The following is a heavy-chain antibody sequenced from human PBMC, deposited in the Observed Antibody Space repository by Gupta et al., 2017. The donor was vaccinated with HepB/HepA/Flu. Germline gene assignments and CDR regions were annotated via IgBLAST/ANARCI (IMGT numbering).Heavy chain of an antibody. Sequence: QVQLVESGGGVVQPGRSLRLSCAASGFTFNDYGMHWLRQTPGKGLEWLAVISYDGNYIYYTDSVNGRFTISRDNSKDTLYLQMDSLRAEDTALYYCAKDWGNSGWWRFYFDHWGQGILVTVSS. CDR3: AKDWGNSGWWRFYFDH. J-gene: IGHJ4*02. V-gene: IGHV3-30*18. D-gene: IGHD6-19*01. CDR1: GFTFNDYG. CDR2: ISYDGNYI.